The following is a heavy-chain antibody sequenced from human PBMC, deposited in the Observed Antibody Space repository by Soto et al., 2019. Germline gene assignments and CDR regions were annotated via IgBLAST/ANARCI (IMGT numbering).Heavy chain of an antibody. V-gene: IGHV4-59*11. D-gene: IGHD3-3*01. Sequence: SETLSLTCTVSGASISSHYWSWIRQPPGEGLEWIGYIYYSGSTSYNPSLKSRVTISLDTSKNQFSLKLTSVTAADTAVYYCARSYYDFWSGLYYYYTDVWGKGIMVTVSS. CDR2: IYYSGST. J-gene: IGHJ6*03. CDR3: ARSYYDFWSGLYYYYTDV. CDR1: GASISSHY.